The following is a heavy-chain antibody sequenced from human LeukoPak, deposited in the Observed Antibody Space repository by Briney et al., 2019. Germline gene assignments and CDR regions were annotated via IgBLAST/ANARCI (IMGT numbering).Heavy chain of an antibody. CDR2: ISTSTGDT. CDR3: ARGLQENLAWLKAFSAFDI. D-gene: IGHD5-24*01. Sequence: GASVKVSCKTSGYSFILYGISWVRQAPGQGPEWMGWISTSTGDTKYTQKFQGRVTMTTDTSTNTAYMELRSLRSDDTAVYYCARGLQENLAWLKAFSAFDIWGQGTMVTVSS. CDR1: GYSFILYG. J-gene: IGHJ3*02. V-gene: IGHV1-18*01.